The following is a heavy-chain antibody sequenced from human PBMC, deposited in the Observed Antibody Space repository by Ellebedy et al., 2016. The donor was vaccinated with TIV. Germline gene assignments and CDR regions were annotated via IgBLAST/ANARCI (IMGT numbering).Heavy chain of an antibody. CDR1: GVTVSTNY. J-gene: IGHJ4*02. Sequence: PGGSLRLSCAAAGVTVSTNYMSWVRQAPGKGLEWVSIIYSAGTTYYADSVKGRFTISRDNSKSTVDLQMNSLRAEDTAIYYCARDRTPGDGYWVFDQWGQGALVTVSS. V-gene: IGHV3-53*01. CDR2: IYSAGTT. CDR3: ARDRTPGDGYWVFDQ. D-gene: IGHD5-18*01.